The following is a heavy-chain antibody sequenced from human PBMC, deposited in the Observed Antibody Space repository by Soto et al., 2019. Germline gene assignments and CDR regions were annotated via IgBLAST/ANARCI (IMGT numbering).Heavy chain of an antibody. CDR1: GFTFSFYA. CDR2: ISYNGRNK. V-gene: IGHV3-30*04. J-gene: IGHJ4*02. Sequence: GGSLRLSCAASGFTFSFYAMHWVRQAPGKGLEWVAVISYNGRNKHYVDSVKGRFTISRDNSQDTLYLQMDSLRPDDAAVYYCARQAKIGDRSQFYFDSWGQGTLVTVSS. D-gene: IGHD3-16*01. CDR3: ARQAKIGDRSQFYFDS.